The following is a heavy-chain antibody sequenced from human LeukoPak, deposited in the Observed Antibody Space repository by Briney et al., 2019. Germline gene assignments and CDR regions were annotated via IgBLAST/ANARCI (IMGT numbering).Heavy chain of an antibody. CDR2: ISGYGGTT. Sequence: PGGSLRLSCAASEFTFSNYAMSWVRQAPGKGLEWVSTISGYGGTTYFADSVKGRFTISRDNSKNTLYLQMNSLRGEDTAVYYCVKFRGQLLSSHYFDYWGQGTLVTVSS. D-gene: IGHD2-2*01. CDR1: EFTFSNYA. V-gene: IGHV3-23*01. CDR3: VKFRGQLLSSHYFDY. J-gene: IGHJ4*02.